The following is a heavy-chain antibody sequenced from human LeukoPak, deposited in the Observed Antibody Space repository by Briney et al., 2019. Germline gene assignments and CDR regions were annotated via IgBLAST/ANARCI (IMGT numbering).Heavy chain of an antibody. Sequence: GGSLRLSCAASGFTFSSYWMSWFRQAPGKGLEWVANIKQDGSEKYYVDSVKGRFTISRDNAKNSLYLQMNSLRAEDTAVYYCARGGVTIWSRGYGMDVWGQGTTVTVSS. J-gene: IGHJ6*02. V-gene: IGHV3-7*03. CDR1: GFTFSSYW. D-gene: IGHD3-3*01. CDR2: IKQDGSEK. CDR3: ARGGVTIWSRGYGMDV.